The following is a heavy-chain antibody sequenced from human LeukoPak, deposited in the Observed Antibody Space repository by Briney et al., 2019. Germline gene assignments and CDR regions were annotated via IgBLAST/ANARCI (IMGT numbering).Heavy chain of an antibody. J-gene: IGHJ4*02. CDR2: IYYSGST. CDR3: ARALDDYYDSSGYYFDY. V-gene: IGHV4-39*07. Sequence: SETLSLTCTVSGGSISSSSYYWGWNRQPPGKGLEWIGSIYYSGSTYYNPSLKSRVTISVDTSKNQFSLKLSSVTAADTAVYYCARALDDYYDSSGYYFDYWGQGTLVTVSS. D-gene: IGHD3-22*01. CDR1: GGSISSSSYY.